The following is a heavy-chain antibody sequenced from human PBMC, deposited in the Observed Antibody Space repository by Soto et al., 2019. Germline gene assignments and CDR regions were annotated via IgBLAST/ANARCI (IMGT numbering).Heavy chain of an antibody. D-gene: IGHD1-26*01. CDR2: IDNAGSSV. CDR3: TRVGGSVSGMDV. V-gene: IGHV3-74*01. CDR1: GFTFSSYW. J-gene: IGHJ6*02. Sequence: EVQLVDSGGGLVQPGGSLRLSCAASGFTFSSYWMHWVRQAPGKGLVWVSRIDNAGSSVRYADSVKGRFTISRDNAKNTLYLQMNSLRAEDTAVYYCTRVGGSVSGMDVWGPGTTVTVSS.